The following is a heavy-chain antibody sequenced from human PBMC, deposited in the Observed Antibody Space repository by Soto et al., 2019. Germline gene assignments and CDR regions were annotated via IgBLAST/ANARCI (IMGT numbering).Heavy chain of an antibody. J-gene: IGHJ5*02. V-gene: IGHV4-39*01. CDR3: ARHRDLTIFGVVIYGCWFDP. D-gene: IGHD3-3*01. CDR1: GGSISSSSYY. Sequence: PSETLSLTCTVSGGSISSSSYYWGWIRQPPGKGLEWIGSIYYSGSTYYNPSLESRVTISVDTSKNQFSLKLSSVTAADTAVYYCARHRDLTIFGVVIYGCWFDPWGQGTLVTVSS. CDR2: IYYSGST.